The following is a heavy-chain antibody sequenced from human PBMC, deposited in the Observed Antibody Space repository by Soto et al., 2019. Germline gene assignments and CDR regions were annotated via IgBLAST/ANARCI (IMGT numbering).Heavy chain of an antibody. V-gene: IGHV4-34*01. Sequence: PSETLSLTCAVYGGSFSGYYWSWIRQPPGKGLEWIGKINHSGSTNYNPSLKSRVTISVDTSKNQFSLKLSSVTAADTAVYYCARHLHYYDILTGYGFPLADYWGQGTLVTVSS. J-gene: IGHJ4*02. CDR1: GGSFSGYY. CDR3: ARHLHYYDILTGYGFPLADY. CDR2: INHSGST. D-gene: IGHD3-9*01.